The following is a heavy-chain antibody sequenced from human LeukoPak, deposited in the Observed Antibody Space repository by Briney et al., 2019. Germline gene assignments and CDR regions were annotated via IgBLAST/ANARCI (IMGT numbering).Heavy chain of an antibody. V-gene: IGHV1-69*10. J-gene: IGHJ5*02. CDR3: ARQIGGCSCTSGYAWIDP. CDR2: IIPIFGIA. Sequence: ASVKVSCKASRGTFTSSAISWVRQAPGQGLEWMGRIIPIFGIANYAQKFQGRVTITADTSTSTTYMELSSLRSEDPAVYYWARQIGGCSCTSGYAWIDPWGEGTLVTVSS. D-gene: IGHD2-2*01. CDR1: RGTFTSSA.